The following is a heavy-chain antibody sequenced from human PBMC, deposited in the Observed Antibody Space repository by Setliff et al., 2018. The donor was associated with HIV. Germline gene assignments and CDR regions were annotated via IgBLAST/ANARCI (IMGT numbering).Heavy chain of an antibody. J-gene: IGHJ3*02. V-gene: IGHV1-18*01. D-gene: IGHD6-19*01. CDR1: GYSFARYG. CDR3: ARVPYRSAWFSGGHDAFDI. Sequence: GASVKVSCKASGYSFARYGLSWVRQAPGQGLEWMGWISGFKGNTKNDQSFQDRVAMTTETATSTAYMEMRSLRSDDTAVYFCARVPYRSAWFSGGHDAFDIWGQGTMVTVSS. CDR2: ISGFKGNT.